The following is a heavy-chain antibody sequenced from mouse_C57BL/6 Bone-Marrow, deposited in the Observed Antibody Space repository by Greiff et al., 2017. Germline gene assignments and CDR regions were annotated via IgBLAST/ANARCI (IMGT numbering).Heavy chain of an antibody. J-gene: IGHJ4*01. Sequence: QVQLQQPGAELVKPGASVKMSCKASGYTFTSYWITWVKQRPGQGLEWIGDIYPGSGSTNYNEKFKSKATLTVETSSSTAYIQLSSLTAEDSAVYYCARGGDKSYWGQGTSVTVSS. D-gene: IGHD1-1*02. CDR2: IYPGSGST. V-gene: IGHV1-55*01. CDR1: GYTFTSYW. CDR3: ARGGDKSY.